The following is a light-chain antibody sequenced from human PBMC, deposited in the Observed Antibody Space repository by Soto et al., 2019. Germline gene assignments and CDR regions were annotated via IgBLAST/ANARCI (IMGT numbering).Light chain of an antibody. CDR2: AAS. CDR3: RQHDTYPWT. Sequence: DIQMTQSPSSLSASVGDRVTITCRASQDIRNHLGWYQQKPGKVPKRLIYAASSLHTGVPSRFSGSVSGTEFTLTISSLQPEDFATYYCRQHDTYPWTFGQGTKVEIK. V-gene: IGKV1-17*01. J-gene: IGKJ1*01. CDR1: QDIRNH.